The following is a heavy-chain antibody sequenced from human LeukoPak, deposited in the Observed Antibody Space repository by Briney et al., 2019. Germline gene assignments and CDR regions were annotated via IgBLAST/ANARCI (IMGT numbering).Heavy chain of an antibody. CDR2: IRYDGSNK. CDR1: GFTFSSYG. V-gene: IGHV3-30*02. CDR3: AKSDEGTPYYFDY. J-gene: IGHJ4*02. Sequence: PGGSLRLSCAASGFTFSSYGMHWVRQAPGKGLEWVAFIRYDGSNKYYADSVKGRFTISRDNSKNTLYVQMNSLRDEDTAVYYCAKSDEGTPYYFDYWGQGTLVTVSS. D-gene: IGHD2/OR15-2a*01.